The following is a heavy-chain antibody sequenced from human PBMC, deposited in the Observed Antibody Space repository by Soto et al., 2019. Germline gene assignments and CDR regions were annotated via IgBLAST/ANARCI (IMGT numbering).Heavy chain of an antibody. CDR1: GGSFSGYY. D-gene: IGHD6-13*01. CDR2: INHSGST. V-gene: IGHV4-34*01. CDR3: ARNRIAAAEPPTRNACYI. J-gene: IGHJ3*02. Sequence: QVQLQQWGAGLLKPSETLSLTCAVYGGSFSGYYWSWIRQPPGQGLEWIGEINHSGSTNYNPSLKSRFTIAVDTSKNPSSLNLSSVTSADTAVYYCARNRIAAAEPPTRNACYIWGQGTIVTVSS.